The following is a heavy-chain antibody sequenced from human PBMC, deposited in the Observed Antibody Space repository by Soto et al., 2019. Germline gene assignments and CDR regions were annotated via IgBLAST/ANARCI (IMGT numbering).Heavy chain of an antibody. Sequence: QVQLVESGGGLVKPGGSLRLSCAASGFTFSGYYMSWIRQTPGKGLEWVSYISGDDTTAYYADSVKGRFPISRDSATNSLYLHMKGLRAEDTALYCCARARLRGGYNAWGQGTLVTVSS. V-gene: IGHV3-11*01. CDR1: GFTFSGYY. J-gene: IGHJ5*02. CDR3: ARARLRGGYNA. D-gene: IGHD4-17*01. CDR2: ISGDDTTA.